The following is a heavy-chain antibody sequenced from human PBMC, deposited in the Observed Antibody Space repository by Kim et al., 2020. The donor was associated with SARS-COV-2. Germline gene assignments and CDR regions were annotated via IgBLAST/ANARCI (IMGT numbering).Heavy chain of an antibody. CDR2: ISSSSSYT. Sequence: GGSLRLSCAASGFTFSDYYMSWIRQAPGKGLEWVSYISSSSSYTNYADSVKGRFTISRDNAKNSLYLQMNSLRAEDTAVYYCARAQEKHNWGLVAMYFDLWGRGTLVTVSS. CDR1: GFTFSDYY. D-gene: IGHD7-27*01. V-gene: IGHV3-11*05. J-gene: IGHJ2*01. CDR3: ARAQEKHNWGLVAMYFDL.